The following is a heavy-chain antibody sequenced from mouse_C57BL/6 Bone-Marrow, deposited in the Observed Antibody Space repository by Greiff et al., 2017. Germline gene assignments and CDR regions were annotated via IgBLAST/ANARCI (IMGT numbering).Heavy chain of an antibody. J-gene: IGHJ2*01. Sequence: EVQLQQSGAELVRPGASVKLSCTASGFTIKDDYMHWVQQRPEQGLEWIGGISPGNGDTESASKFQGKATITADTSSNTAYLQLSSLTSEYSAVYYCTRDDGSSPDYWGQGTTLTVSS. D-gene: IGHD1-1*01. V-gene: IGHV14-4*01. CDR1: GFTIKDDY. CDR2: ISPGNGDT. CDR3: TRDDGSSPDY.